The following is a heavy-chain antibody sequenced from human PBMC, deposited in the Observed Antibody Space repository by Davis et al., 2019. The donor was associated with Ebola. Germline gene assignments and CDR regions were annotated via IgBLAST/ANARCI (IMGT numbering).Heavy chain of an antibody. Sequence: GESLKISCKGSGYSFTSYWISWVRQTPGKGLEWMRVIYAGDSDTRYSPSFEGQVTISVDRSITTAYLQWSSLKASDTATYYCARQESLYGWIDHWGQGTLVTVSS. J-gene: IGHJ4*02. V-gene: IGHV5-51*01. CDR3: ARQESLYGWIDH. CDR1: GYSFTSYW. D-gene: IGHD3-10*01. CDR2: IYAGDSDT.